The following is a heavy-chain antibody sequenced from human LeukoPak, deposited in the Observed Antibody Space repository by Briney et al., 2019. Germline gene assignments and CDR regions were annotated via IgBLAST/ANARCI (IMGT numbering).Heavy chain of an antibody. CDR1: GLTVSSNC. D-gene: IGHD3-22*01. J-gene: IGHJ4*02. Sequence: GGSLRLSCAASGLTVSSNCMSWVRQAPGKGLEWVSAISGSGGSTYYADSVKGRFTISRDNSKNTLYLQMNSLRAEDTAVYYCAKTKRDSSGYYYYFDYWGQGTLVTVSS. CDR2: ISGSGGST. CDR3: AKTKRDSSGYYYYFDY. V-gene: IGHV3-23*01.